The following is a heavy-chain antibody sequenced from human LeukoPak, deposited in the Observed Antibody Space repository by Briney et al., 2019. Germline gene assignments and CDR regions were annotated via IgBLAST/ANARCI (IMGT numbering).Heavy chain of an antibody. CDR1: GFTFSSYA. J-gene: IGHJ4*02. D-gene: IGHD1-26*01. V-gene: IGHV3-7*01. CDR2: IKGDESAK. Sequence: GGSLRLSCAASGFTFSSYAMSWVRQAPGKGLEWVANIKGDESAKHQADSVKGRFTISRDNAQNSVYLQMSSLRVEDTAVYYCARDVGGSLDYWGQGTLVTVSS. CDR3: ARDVGGSLDY.